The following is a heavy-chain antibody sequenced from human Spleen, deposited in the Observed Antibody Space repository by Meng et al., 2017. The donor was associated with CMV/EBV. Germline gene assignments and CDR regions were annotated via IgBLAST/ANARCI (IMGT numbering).Heavy chain of an antibody. CDR3: ATGRVGATDYGMDV. CDR2: ISAYDGKT. V-gene: IGHV1-18*04. CDR1: GYPFTSYG. Sequence: ASVKVSCKASGYPFTSYGFSRVRQAPGQGLEWMGWISAYDGKTDYAQNLQGRVTLTTDASTSTAYMELSSLRSEDTAVYYCATGRVGATDYGMDVWGQGTTVTVSS. J-gene: IGHJ6*02. D-gene: IGHD1-26*01.